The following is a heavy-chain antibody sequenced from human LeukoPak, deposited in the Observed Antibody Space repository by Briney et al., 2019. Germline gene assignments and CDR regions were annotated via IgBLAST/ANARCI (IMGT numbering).Heavy chain of an antibody. Sequence: SETLSLTCAVYGGSFSDYSWTWIRQPPGKGLEWIGEINHSGGTNHNPSLMSRVIMSVDTSKNQISLKVSSVTAADTAVYYCAREGGGPRWLDPWGQGTLVTVSS. CDR3: AREGGGPRWLDP. CDR1: GGSFSDYS. D-gene: IGHD6-25*01. V-gene: IGHV4-34*01. CDR2: INHSGGT. J-gene: IGHJ5*02.